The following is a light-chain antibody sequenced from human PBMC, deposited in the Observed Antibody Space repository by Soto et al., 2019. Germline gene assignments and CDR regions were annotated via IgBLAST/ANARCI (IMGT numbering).Light chain of an antibody. Sequence: EIVLTQSPGTLSLSPGERATLSCRASQSVDSRFLAWYQQKPGQAPSLLMYGSSIMATGIPDRVSGSGSGTDFTLSIRRLEPEDFAVYYGQEYDSSRTFGQGTKVEMK. V-gene: IGKV3-20*01. J-gene: IGKJ1*01. CDR3: QEYDSSRT. CDR2: GSS. CDR1: QSVDSRF.